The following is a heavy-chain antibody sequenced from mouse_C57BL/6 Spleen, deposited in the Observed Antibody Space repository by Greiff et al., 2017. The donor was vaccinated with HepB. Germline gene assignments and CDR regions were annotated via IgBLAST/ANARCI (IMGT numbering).Heavy chain of an antibody. V-gene: IGHV1-18*01. CDR1: GYTFTDYN. CDR3: ARGASITTVVSPYYFDY. J-gene: IGHJ2*01. D-gene: IGHD1-1*01. Sequence: VQLQQSGPELVKPGASVKIPCKASGYTFTDYNMDWVKQSHGKSLEWIGDINPNNGGTIYNQKFKGKATLTVDKSSSTAYMELRSLTSEDTAVYYCARGASITTVVSPYYFDYWGQGTTLTVSS. CDR2: INPNNGGT.